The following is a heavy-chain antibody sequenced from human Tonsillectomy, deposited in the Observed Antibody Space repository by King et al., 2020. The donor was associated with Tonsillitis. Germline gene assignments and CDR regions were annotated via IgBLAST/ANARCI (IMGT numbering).Heavy chain of an antibody. V-gene: IGHV3-49*05. Sequence: VQLVESGGGLVKPGRSLRLSCTASGFTFGDYAMSWFRQAPGKGLEWVGFIRSKAYGGTTEYAASVKGRFTISRDDSKSIAYLQMNSLKTEDTTVDYCTGDHGGWLRSPRDAFDIWGQGTMVTVSS. CDR3: TGDHGGWLRSPRDAFDI. CDR1: GFTFGDYA. CDR2: IRSKAYGGTT. J-gene: IGHJ3*02. D-gene: IGHD4-23*01.